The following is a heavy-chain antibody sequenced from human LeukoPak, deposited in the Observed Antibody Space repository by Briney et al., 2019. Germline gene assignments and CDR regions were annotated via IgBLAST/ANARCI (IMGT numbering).Heavy chain of an antibody. Sequence: PSDTLSLTCAVYGGSFTGYYWSWIRQPPGKGLEWVGEINHSGSTNYNPSLKSRVTISVDTSKNQFSLKLSSVTAADTAVYYCASSMVYGRWFDPWGQGTLVTVSS. CDR1: GGSFTGYY. CDR3: ASSMVYGRWFDP. D-gene: IGHD2-8*01. V-gene: IGHV4-34*01. CDR2: INHSGST. J-gene: IGHJ5*02.